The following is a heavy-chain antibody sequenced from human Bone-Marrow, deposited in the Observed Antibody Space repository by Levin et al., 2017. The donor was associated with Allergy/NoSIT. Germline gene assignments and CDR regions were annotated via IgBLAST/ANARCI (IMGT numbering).Heavy chain of an antibody. D-gene: IGHD2-8*01. CDR2: ISYDGSNK. CDR1: GFTFSSYA. Sequence: GGSLRLSCAASGFTFSSYAMHWVRQAPGKGLEWVAVISYDGSNKYYADSVKGRFTISRDNSKNTLYLQMNSLRAEDTAVYYCARDSLMGDELMMDPNFDYWGQGTLVTVSS. J-gene: IGHJ4*02. V-gene: IGHV3-30-3*01. CDR3: ARDSLMGDELMMDPNFDY.